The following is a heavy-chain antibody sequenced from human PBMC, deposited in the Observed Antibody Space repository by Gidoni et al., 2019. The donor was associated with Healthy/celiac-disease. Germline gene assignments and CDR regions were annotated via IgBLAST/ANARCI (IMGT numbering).Heavy chain of an antibody. CDR1: GYTFTSSG. V-gene: IGHV1-18*01. D-gene: IGHD2-15*01. Sequence: QVQLVQSGAEVKKPGASLKVSCKASGYTFTSSGISWVRQAPGQGHEWMGWISAYKGNTNYAQKLQGRVTMTTDTSTSTDYMELRSLRSDDTAGYDCARDREGYCSGGSCYSGYWGQGTLVTVSS. J-gene: IGHJ4*02. CDR2: ISAYKGNT. CDR3: ARDREGYCSGGSCYSGY.